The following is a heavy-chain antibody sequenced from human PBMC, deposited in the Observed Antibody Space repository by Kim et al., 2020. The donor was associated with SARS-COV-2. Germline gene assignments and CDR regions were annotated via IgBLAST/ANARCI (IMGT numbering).Heavy chain of an antibody. V-gene: IGHV2-26*01. CDR3: ARMQWELLLIGYYHHGMDV. Sequence: SGPTLVNPTETLTLTCTVSGFSLSNARMGVSWIRQPPGKALEWLAHIFSNDEKSYSTSLKSRLTISKDTSNSQVVLTMTNMDPVDTATYYCARMQWELLLIGYYHHGMDVGGQGTTVTVSS. CDR1: GFSLSNARMG. J-gene: IGHJ6*02. CDR2: IFSNDEK. D-gene: IGHD1-26*01.